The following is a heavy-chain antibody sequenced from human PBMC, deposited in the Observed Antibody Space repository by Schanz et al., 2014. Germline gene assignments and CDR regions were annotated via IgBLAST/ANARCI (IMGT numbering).Heavy chain of an antibody. CDR3: AASSGWHPSTDY. Sequence: QVQLVQSGAEVKKPGASVRLSCEASGYTFTSYDINWVRQAPGQGLEWMGWMNPNSGNTGYAQKFQGRVTMTRHTSIRTAYMELSSLRSEDTAVYYCAASSGWHPSTDYWGQGTLVTVSS. CDR1: GYTFTSYD. D-gene: IGHD6-19*01. V-gene: IGHV1-8*02. CDR2: MNPNSGNT. J-gene: IGHJ4*02.